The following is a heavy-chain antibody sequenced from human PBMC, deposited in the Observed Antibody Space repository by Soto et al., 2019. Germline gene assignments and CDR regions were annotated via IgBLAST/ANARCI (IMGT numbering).Heavy chain of an antibody. CDR2: ISYDGSNK. CDR3: ASSVWLLPAQGASLGYYYGMDV. V-gene: IGHV3-30-3*01. J-gene: IGHJ6*02. CDR1: GFTFSSYA. Sequence: PGGSLRLSCAASGFTFSSYAMHWVRQAPGKGLEWVAVISYDGSNKYYADSVKGRFTISRDNSKNTLYLQMNSLRAEDTAVYYCASSVWLLPAQGASLGYYYGMDVWGQGTTVTVSS. D-gene: IGHD3-22*01.